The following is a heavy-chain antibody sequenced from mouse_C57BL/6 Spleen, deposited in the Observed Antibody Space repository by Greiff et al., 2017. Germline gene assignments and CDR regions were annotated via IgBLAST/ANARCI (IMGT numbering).Heavy chain of an antibody. CDR3: ARTGTGRYAMDY. Sequence: QVQLQQPGAELVKPGASVKLSCKASGYTFTSYWMHWVKQRPGQGLEWIGMIHPNSGSTNYNEKFKSKATLTVDKSSSTAYMQLSSLTSEDSAVYYCARTGTGRYAMDYWGQGTSVTVSS. CDR1: GYTFTSYW. V-gene: IGHV1-64*01. J-gene: IGHJ4*01. D-gene: IGHD4-1*01. CDR2: IHPNSGST.